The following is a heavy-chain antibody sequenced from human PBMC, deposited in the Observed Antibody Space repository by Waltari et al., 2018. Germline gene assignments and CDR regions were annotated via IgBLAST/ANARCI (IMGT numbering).Heavy chain of an antibody. J-gene: IGHJ4*02. CDR3: ARAVYGDYEIDY. V-gene: IGHV4-34*01. D-gene: IGHD4-17*01. Sequence: QVQLQQWGAGLLKPSETLPLTCAVYGGSFSGYYWSWIRQPPGKGLEWIGEINHSGSTNYNPSLKSRVTISVDTSKNQFSLKLSSVTAADTAVYYCARAVYGDYEIDYWGQGTLVTVSS. CDR1: GGSFSGYY. CDR2: INHSGST.